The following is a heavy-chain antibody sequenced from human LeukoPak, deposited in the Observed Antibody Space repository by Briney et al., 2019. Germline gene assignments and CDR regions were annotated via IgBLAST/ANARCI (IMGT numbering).Heavy chain of an antibody. CDR2: INWNGGST. D-gene: IGHD3-3*01. CDR1: GFTFSSYA. Sequence: GGSLRLSCAASGFTFSSYAMSWVRQAPGKGLEWVSDINWNGGSTTYADSVKGRFTISRDNSMNTLYLQVYSLRAEDTAVYYCAKREITTLGVIIGFRDWGQGTLVTVSS. V-gene: IGHV3-23*01. J-gene: IGHJ4*02. CDR3: AKREITTLGVIIGFRD.